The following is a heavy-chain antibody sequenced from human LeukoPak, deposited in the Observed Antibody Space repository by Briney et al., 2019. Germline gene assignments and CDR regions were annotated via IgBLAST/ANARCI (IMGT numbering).Heavy chain of an antibody. J-gene: IGHJ4*02. CDR1: GFTFSSYA. D-gene: IGHD6-13*01. V-gene: IGHV3-23*01. CDR3: ARAYSSSWYDY. CDR2: ISGSGGST. Sequence: PGGSLRLYCAASGFTFSSYAMRWVRQAPGKGLEWVSAISGSGGSTYYADSVKGRFTISRDNSKNTLYLQMNSLRAEDTAVYYCARAYSSSWYDYWGQGTLVTVSS.